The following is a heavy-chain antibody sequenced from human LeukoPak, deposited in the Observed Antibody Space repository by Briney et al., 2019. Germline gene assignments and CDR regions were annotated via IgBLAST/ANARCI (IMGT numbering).Heavy chain of an antibody. CDR3: AKVRGTYSSGYFFDY. CDR1: GLTFDNYA. D-gene: IGHD6-19*01. Sequence: GGSLRLSCAASGLTFDNYAMHWVWQAPGKGLEWLSIISWNSGYIGYADSVKGRFTISRDNAKKSLDLQMNSLRAEDTAFYYCAKVRGTYSSGYFFDYWGQGTLVTVSS. CDR2: ISWNSGYI. V-gene: IGHV3-9*01. J-gene: IGHJ4*02.